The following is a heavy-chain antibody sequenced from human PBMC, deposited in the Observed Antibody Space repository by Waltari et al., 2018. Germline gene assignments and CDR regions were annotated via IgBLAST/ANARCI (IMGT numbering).Heavy chain of an antibody. D-gene: IGHD3-22*01. V-gene: IGHV4-59*01. Sequence: QVQLQESGPGLVKPSETLSLTCTVSGGSISSYYWSWIRQPPGKGLEWIGYIYYSGSTNYNPSLKSRVTISVDTAKNQFSLKLSSVTAADTAVYYCARAYYYDSSPFYFDYWGQGTLVTVSS. CDR3: ARAYYYDSSPFYFDY. CDR1: GGSISSYY. CDR2: IYYSGST. J-gene: IGHJ4*02.